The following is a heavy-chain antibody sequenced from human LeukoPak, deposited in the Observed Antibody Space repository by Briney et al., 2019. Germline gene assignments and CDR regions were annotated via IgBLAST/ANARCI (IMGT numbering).Heavy chain of an antibody. CDR1: SYTFTRYG. CDR3: ARGGRGTYYYFDL. J-gene: IGHJ4*02. V-gene: IGHV1-18*01. Sequence: ASVKVSCKASSYTFTRYGISWVRQAPGQGLEWMGWISGSNGNTNYAQKFQGRVSMTADTSTSTAYMELRSLRSDDTAVYYCARGGRGTYYYFDLWGQGTLVTVSS. D-gene: IGHD1-26*01. CDR2: ISGSNGNT.